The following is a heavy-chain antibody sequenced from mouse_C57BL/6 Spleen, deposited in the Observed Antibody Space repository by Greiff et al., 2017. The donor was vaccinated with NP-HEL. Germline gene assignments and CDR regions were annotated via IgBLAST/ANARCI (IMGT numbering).Heavy chain of an antibody. V-gene: IGHV1-9*01. CDR1: GYTFTGYW. Sequence: VKLLESGAELMKPGASVKLSCKATGYTFTGYWIEWVKQRPGHGLEWIGEILPGSGSTNYNEKFKGKATFTADPSSNTAYMQLSSLTTEDSAIYYCARLSIGLVAYWGQGALVTVSA. CDR3: ARLSIGLVAY. J-gene: IGHJ3*01. CDR2: ILPGSGST.